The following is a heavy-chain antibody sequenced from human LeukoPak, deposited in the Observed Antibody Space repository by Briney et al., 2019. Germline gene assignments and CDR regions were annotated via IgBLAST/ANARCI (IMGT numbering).Heavy chain of an antibody. CDR3: ATSSSWNRGGAFDI. Sequence: SETLSLTCTVSGGSISSYYWSWIRQPPGKGLEWIGYIYYSGSTNYNPSLKSRVTISVDTSKNQFSLKLSSVTAADTAVYYCATSSSWNRGGAFDIWGQGTMVTVSS. V-gene: IGHV4-59*01. CDR2: IYYSGST. CDR1: GGSISSYY. J-gene: IGHJ3*02. D-gene: IGHD6-13*01.